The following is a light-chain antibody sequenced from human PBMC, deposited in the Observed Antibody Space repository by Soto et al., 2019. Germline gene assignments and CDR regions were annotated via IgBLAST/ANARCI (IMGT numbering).Light chain of an antibody. CDR1: QSISDW. V-gene: IGKV1-5*03. CDR2: KAS. J-gene: IGKJ2*01. CDR3: QQYNRFPYT. Sequence: DIQMTQSPSTLSASVGDRVTITCRASQSISDWLAWYQQRSGKAPKLLIYKASSLQSGVPPRFSGSGSGTEFTLTISSLQPDDFATDYCQQYNRFPYTVGQGTKLEIK.